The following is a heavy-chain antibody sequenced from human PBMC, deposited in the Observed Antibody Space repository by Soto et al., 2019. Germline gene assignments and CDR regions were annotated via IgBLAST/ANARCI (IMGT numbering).Heavy chain of an antibody. Sequence: ASVRVSCKASGYTFTSYGISWVRQAPGQGLEWMGWISAYNGNTNYAQKLQGRVTMTTDTSTSTAYMELRSLRSDDTAVYYCARGVDRSGWYGLFDYWGQGTLVTVSS. CDR2: ISAYNGNT. D-gene: IGHD6-19*01. CDR3: ARGVDRSGWYGLFDY. J-gene: IGHJ4*02. V-gene: IGHV1-18*04. CDR1: GYTFTSYG.